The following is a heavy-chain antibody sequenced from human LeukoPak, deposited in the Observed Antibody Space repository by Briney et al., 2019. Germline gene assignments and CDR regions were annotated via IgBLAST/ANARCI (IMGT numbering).Heavy chain of an antibody. CDR1: GFTFISSA. J-gene: IGHJ3*02. D-gene: IGHD2-2*01. CDR2: IVVGSGNT. V-gene: IGHV1-58*02. Sequence: GASVKVSCKASGFTFISSAMQWVRQVRGQRLEWIGWIVVGSGNTNYAQKFQERVTISRDMSTSTAYLELISLRSEDTAIYYCAVIAGYCSSASCPPGFDIWGQGTMVTVSS. CDR3: AVIAGYCSSASCPPGFDI.